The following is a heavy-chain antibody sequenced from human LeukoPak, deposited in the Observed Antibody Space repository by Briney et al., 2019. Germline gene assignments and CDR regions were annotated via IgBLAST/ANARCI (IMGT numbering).Heavy chain of an antibody. Sequence: SETLSLTCTVSGGSISSYYWSWIRQRPGKGLEWIGYIYYSGSTNYNPSLKSRVTISVDTSKNQFSLKLSFVTAADTAVYYCARTWYTTTYDYGMDVWGQGTTVTVSS. CDR1: GGSISSYY. V-gene: IGHV4-59*08. D-gene: IGHD1-14*01. CDR3: ARTWYTTTYDYGMDV. CDR2: IYYSGST. J-gene: IGHJ6*02.